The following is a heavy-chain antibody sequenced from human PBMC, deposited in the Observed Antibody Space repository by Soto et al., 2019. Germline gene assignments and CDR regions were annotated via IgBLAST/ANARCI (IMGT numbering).Heavy chain of an antibody. Sequence: QVQLVQSGAEVKKPGASVKVSCKASGYTFTSYGISWVRQAPGQGLEWMGWISAYNGNTNYAQKLQGRVTMTTDTSTSTAYMELRSRRSDDTAVYYCARRNYDYSWGSYEAFDYWGQGTLVTVSS. CDR2: ISAYNGNT. CDR1: GYTFTSYG. CDR3: ARRNYDYSWGSYEAFDY. V-gene: IGHV1-18*01. D-gene: IGHD3-16*01. J-gene: IGHJ4*02.